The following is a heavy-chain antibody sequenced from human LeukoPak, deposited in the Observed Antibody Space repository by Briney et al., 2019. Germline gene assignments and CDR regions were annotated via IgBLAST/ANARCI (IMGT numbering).Heavy chain of an antibody. D-gene: IGHD3-10*01. Sequence: GGSLRLSCAASGFTFSTYAMSWVRQAPGQGLEWVSAISGGGGSTYYADSVKGRFTISRDNSKNTLYLQMNSRRAEDTAVYYCAKLTSYYYAAGSYPDYWGQGTLVTVSS. CDR2: ISGGGGST. J-gene: IGHJ4*02. CDR3: AKLTSYYYAAGSYPDY. V-gene: IGHV3-23*01. CDR1: GFTFSTYA.